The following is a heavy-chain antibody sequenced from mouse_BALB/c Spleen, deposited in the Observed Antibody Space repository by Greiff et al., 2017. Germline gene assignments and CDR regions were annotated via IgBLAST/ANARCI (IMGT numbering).Heavy chain of an antibody. J-gene: IGHJ3*01. CDR3: ARGDDYALTWFAY. CDR2: ISSGSSTI. CDR1: GFTFSSFG. Sequence: EVKLVESGGGLVQPGGSRKLSCAASGFTFSSFGMHWVRQAPEKGLEWVAYISSGSSTIYYADTVKGRFTISRDNPKNTLFLQMTSLRSEDTAMYYCARGDDYALTWFAYWGQGTLVTVSA. V-gene: IGHV5-17*02. D-gene: IGHD2-4*01.